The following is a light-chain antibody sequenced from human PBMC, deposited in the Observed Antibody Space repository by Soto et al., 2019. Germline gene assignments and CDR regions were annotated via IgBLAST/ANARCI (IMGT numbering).Light chain of an antibody. J-gene: IGKJ4*01. CDR3: RHYNTWPLT. V-gene: IGKV3-15*01. Sequence: EIVMTQSPATLSVSPGERATLSCRASQSVSSNLAWFQQRPGQAPRLLIYGASTRATGVPARFSGSGSGTEFTLTISSLLSEDFTIYYCRHYNTWPLTFGGGTKVEIK. CDR1: QSVSSN. CDR2: GAS.